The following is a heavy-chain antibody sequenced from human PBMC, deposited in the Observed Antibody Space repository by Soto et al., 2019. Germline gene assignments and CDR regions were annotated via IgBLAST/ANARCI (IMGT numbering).Heavy chain of an antibody. CDR1: GDTFSTHA. CDR2: IIPIFHTT. J-gene: IGHJ6*02. V-gene: IGHV1-69*01. D-gene: IGHD1-1*01. CDR3: ARGRGSGLSLRYYHNGMDV. Sequence: QVQLVQSGAEVKKPGSSVKVSCKASGDTFSTHAITWVRQAPGQGLEWMGGIIPIFHTTNYAQKLQGRLTITADPSTNTVYMELKSLRSEDTAVYYWARGRGSGLSLRYYHNGMDVWGQGTTVTVSS.